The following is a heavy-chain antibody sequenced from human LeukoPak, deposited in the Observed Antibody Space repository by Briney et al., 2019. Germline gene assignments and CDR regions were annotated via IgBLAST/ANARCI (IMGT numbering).Heavy chain of an antibody. CDR2: IIPIFGTA. CDR3: GSGGDPQGIIDY. CDR1: AGTFSSYA. D-gene: IGHD2-21*02. Sequence: SVKVSCKASAGTFSSYAISWVRQAPGQGLEWMGGIIPIFGTANYAQKFQGRVTITADESTSTAYMELSSLRSEDTAVYYCGSGGDPQGIIDYWGQGTLVTVSS. V-gene: IGHV1-69*13. J-gene: IGHJ4*02.